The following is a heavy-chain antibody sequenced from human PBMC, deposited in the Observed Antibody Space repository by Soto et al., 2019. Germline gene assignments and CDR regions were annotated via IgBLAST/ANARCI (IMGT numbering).Heavy chain of an antibody. D-gene: IGHD3-9*01. CDR2: IRPSNSDT. Sequence: PGESLKISCQGSGYNFTNYWIGWVRQMSGKGLEWMGIIRPSNSDTQYSPTFQGQVTISADKSINTAYLQWASLKASDTAMYYCITRGYGRYDMNFLYGGQGTQVTVSS. CDR1: GYNFTNYW. V-gene: IGHV5-51*01. CDR3: ITRGYGRYDMNFLY. J-gene: IGHJ4*02.